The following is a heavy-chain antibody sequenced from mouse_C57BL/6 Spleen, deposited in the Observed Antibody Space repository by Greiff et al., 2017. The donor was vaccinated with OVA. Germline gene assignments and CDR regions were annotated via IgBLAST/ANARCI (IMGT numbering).Heavy chain of an antibody. J-gene: IGHJ2*01. Sequence: EVQRVESGEGLVKPGGSLKLSCAASGFTFSSYAMSWVRQTPEKRLEWVAYISSGGDYIYYADTVKGRFTISRDNARNTLYLQMSSLKSEDTAMYYCTRDGASNGSRGLFDYWGQGTTLTVSS. CDR1: GFTFSSYA. CDR3: TRDGASNGSRGLFDY. V-gene: IGHV5-9-1*02. D-gene: IGHD1-1*01. CDR2: ISSGGDYI.